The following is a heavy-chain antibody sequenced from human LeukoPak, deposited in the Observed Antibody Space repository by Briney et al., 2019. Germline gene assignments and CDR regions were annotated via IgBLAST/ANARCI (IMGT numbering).Heavy chain of an antibody. CDR1: GGSISSGGYY. CDR3: ARTSNYDILTGLYYFDD. Sequence: SETLSLTCTVSGGSISSGGYYWSWIRQHPGKGLEWIGYIYYSGSTYYNPSLRSRVTRSGDTSKNQFSLKLSSVTAADTALYYCARTSNYDILTGLYYFDDWGQGTLVTVSS. V-gene: IGHV4-31*03. J-gene: IGHJ4*02. CDR2: IYYSGST. D-gene: IGHD3-9*01.